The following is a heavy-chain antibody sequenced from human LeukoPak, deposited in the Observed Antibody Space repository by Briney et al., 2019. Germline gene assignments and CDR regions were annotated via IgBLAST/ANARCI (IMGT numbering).Heavy chain of an antibody. CDR1: GFTFGIYW. Sequence: QSGGSLRLSCAASGFTFGIYWMTWVRQAPGKGLEWVANIKEDGNEKYYVDSVKGRFSISRDNAKSSLYLQMNTLRVEDTAVHYCARGRGSSSSWYFDSWGQGTLVTVSS. CDR2: IKEDGNEK. D-gene: IGHD6-13*01. CDR3: ARGRGSSSSWYFDS. J-gene: IGHJ4*02. V-gene: IGHV3-7*01.